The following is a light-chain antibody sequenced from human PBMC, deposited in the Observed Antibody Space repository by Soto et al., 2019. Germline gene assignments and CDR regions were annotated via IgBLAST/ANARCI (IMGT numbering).Light chain of an antibody. V-gene: IGLV2-8*01. CDR3: SSYAGINNLGV. J-gene: IGLJ1*01. CDR1: SSDVGGSKY. CDR2: EVN. Sequence: QSALTQPPSASGSPGQSVTISCTGTSSDVGGSKYVSWYQQHPGKAPKLMIFEVNKRPSGVPDRFSGSKSGHTASLTVSGLQAEDEADYYCSSYAGINNLGVFGPGTKLTVL.